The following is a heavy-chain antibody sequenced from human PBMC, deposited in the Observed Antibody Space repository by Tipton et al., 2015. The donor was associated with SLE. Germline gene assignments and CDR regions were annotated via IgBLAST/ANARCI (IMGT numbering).Heavy chain of an antibody. CDR1: GFTVSSNY. J-gene: IGHJ6*04. V-gene: IGHV3-23*01. CDR3: ARDDYYDSSGWDV. Sequence: SLRLSCAASGFTVSSNYMSWVRQAPGKGLEWVSVISGSGGSTYYADSVKGRFTISRDNSKNSLYLQMNSLRAEDTAVYYCARDDYYDSSGWDVWGKGTTVTVSS. D-gene: IGHD3-22*01. CDR2: ISGSGGST.